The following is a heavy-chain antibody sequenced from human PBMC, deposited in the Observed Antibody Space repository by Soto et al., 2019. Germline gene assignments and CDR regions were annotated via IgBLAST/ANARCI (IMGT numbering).Heavy chain of an antibody. J-gene: IGHJ6*02. V-gene: IGHV1-69*13. CDR1: GGTFSSYA. CDR2: IIPIFGTA. CDR3: ASHSDGVGATTGYYYGMDV. D-gene: IGHD1-26*01. Sequence: SVKVSCKASGGTFSSYAISWVRQAPGQGLEWMGGIIPIFGTANYAQKFQGRVTITADESTSTAYMELSSLRSEDTAVYYCASHSDGVGATTGYYYGMDVWGQGTTVTVSS.